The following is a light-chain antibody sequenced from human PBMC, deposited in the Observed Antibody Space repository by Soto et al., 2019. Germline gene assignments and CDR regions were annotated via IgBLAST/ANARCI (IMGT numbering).Light chain of an antibody. CDR2: KAS. V-gene: IGKV1-5*03. CDR3: QQYDSHST. Sequence: DIQMTQSPSTLSASVGDTISITCRASQSISNLLAWFQQKPGKAPEILIYKASSLESGVPSRFSGSGSGTEFTLTISSLQPEDFATYYCQQYDSHSTFGQGTKVDIK. CDR1: QSISNL. J-gene: IGKJ1*01.